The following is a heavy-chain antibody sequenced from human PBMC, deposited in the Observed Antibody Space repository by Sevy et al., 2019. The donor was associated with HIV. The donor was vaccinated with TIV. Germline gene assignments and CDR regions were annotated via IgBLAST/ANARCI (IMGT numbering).Heavy chain of an antibody. J-gene: IGHJ4*02. CDR1: GFTFSDYY. CDR2: ISSSSSYT. CDR3: ARRNYDYGEYYFDY. D-gene: IGHD3-16*01. V-gene: IGHV3-11*06. Sequence: GGSLRLSCAASGFTFSDYYMSWIRQAPGKGLEWVSYISSSSSYTNYAYSVKGRFTISRDNAKNSLYLRMNSLRAEDTAVYYCARRNYDYGEYYFDYWGQGTLVTVSS.